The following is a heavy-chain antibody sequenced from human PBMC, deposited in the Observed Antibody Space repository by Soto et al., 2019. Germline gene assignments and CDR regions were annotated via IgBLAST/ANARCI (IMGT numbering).Heavy chain of an antibody. CDR2: INPSGGST. CDR3: ARAYYYDSSGFYYDC. D-gene: IGHD3-22*01. CDR1: GYIFTNHY. V-gene: IGHV1-46*01. Sequence: QVQLVQSGAEVKKPGASVKVSCKASGYIFTNHYIHWVRQAPGQGLEWMGIINPSGGSTNYLQKFPGRITMTRDTSSSTGHMELSSLRSEDTAVYFCARAYYYDSSGFYYDCWGQGSLVTVSS. J-gene: IGHJ4*02.